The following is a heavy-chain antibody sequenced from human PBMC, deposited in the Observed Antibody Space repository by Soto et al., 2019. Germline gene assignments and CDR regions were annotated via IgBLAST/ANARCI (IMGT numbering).Heavy chain of an antibody. CDR2: ISDSGGST. CDR3: ARVGYCSGGSCYSHPSVGDAFDI. Sequence: GGSLRLSCAASGFTFSSYAMIWVRQAPGKGLEWVSAISDSGGSTYYADSVKGRFTISRDNSKNTLYLQMNSLRAEDTAVYYCARVGYCSGGSCYSHPSVGDAFDIWGQGTMVTVSS. J-gene: IGHJ3*02. D-gene: IGHD2-15*01. CDR1: GFTFSSYA. V-gene: IGHV3-23*01.